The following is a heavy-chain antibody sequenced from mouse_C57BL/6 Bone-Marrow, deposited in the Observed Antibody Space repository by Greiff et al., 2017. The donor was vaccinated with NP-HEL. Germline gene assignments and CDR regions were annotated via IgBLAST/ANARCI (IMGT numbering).Heavy chain of an antibody. J-gene: IGHJ1*03. V-gene: IGHV1-82*01. CDR1: GYAFSSSW. CDR3: AREGDWDFEV. Sequence: VQLQQSGPELVKPGASVKISCKASGYAFSSSWMNWVKQRPGKGLEWIGRIYPGDGDTNYNGKFKGKATLTADKSSSTAYMQLSSLTSEDSAVDVCAREGDWDFEVWGTGTTVTVSS. CDR2: IYPGDGDT.